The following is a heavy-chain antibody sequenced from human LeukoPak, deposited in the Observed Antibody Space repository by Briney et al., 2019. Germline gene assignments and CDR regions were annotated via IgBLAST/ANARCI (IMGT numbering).Heavy chain of an antibody. D-gene: IGHD2/OR15-2a*01. CDR1: GYTFTTYG. Sequence: ASVKVSCKASGYTFTTYGISWVGQAPGQGLEWLGRISVYNGNTNYAQKLQGRVTMTTDTSTSTAYMELRSLRSDDAAVYYCARMILLLGVDLTVPPRGFDYWGQGTLVTVSS. V-gene: IGHV1-18*01. J-gene: IGHJ4*02. CDR3: ARMILLLGVDLTVPPRGFDY. CDR2: ISVYNGNT.